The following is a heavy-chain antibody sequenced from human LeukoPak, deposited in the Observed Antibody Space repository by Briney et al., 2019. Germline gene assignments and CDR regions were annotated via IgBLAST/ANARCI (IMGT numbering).Heavy chain of an antibody. V-gene: IGHV3-21*01. CDR2: ISSSSSYI. J-gene: IGHJ5*02. CDR1: GFTFSSYG. Sequence: PGGSLRLSCAASGFTFSSYGMHWVRQAPGKGLEWVSSISSSSSYIYYADSVKGRFTISRDNAKNSLYLQMNSLRAEDTAVYYCAREVSAHYDFWGGYSFGWFDPWGQGTLVTVSS. D-gene: IGHD3-3*01. CDR3: AREVSAHYDFWGGYSFGWFDP.